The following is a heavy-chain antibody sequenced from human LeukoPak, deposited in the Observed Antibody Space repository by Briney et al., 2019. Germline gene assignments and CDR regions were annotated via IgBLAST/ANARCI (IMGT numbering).Heavy chain of an antibody. J-gene: IGHJ6*03. D-gene: IGHD6-13*01. CDR2: ISGGGGST. CDR1: GFTFSSYG. Sequence: QPGGSLRLSCAASGFTFSSYGMTWVRQAPGKGLEWLSGISGGGGSTYYADSVKGRFTISRDNAKNSLYLQMNSLRAEDTAVYYCARVPLIAAAGLYYYYYMDVWGKGTTVTVSS. CDR3: ARVPLIAAAGLYYYYYMDV. V-gene: IGHV3-23*01.